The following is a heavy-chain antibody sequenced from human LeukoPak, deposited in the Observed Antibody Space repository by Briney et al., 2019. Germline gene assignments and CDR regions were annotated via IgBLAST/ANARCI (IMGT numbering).Heavy chain of an antibody. Sequence: GGSLRLSCAVAGFPFSGYGMHWVRQAPGKGLEWVAVAYGDGSSQYYADSVKGRFSISKDISKNTLSLQMNSLRAEDTAVYSCATGGNFYYSHWGQGTLVTVSS. CDR3: ATGGNFYYSH. D-gene: IGHD4-11*01. J-gene: IGHJ1*01. CDR1: GFPFSGYG. CDR2: AYGDGSSQ. V-gene: IGHV3-33*01.